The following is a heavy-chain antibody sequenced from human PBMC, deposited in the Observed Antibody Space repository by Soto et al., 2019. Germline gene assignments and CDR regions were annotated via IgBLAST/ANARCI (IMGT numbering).Heavy chain of an antibody. CDR1: GFTFSSYG. CDR3: ARGAYYDVLTGSYSYGMDV. J-gene: IGHJ6*02. D-gene: IGHD3-9*01. V-gene: IGHV3-30*03. Sequence: PGGSMRLSCAASGFTFSSYGMHWVRQAPGKGLEWVAAILYDRSNKYYADSVKGRFTISRDNSKNTLYLQMNSLRAEDTAVYYCARGAYYDVLTGSYSYGMDVWGQGTTVTVSS. CDR2: ILYDRSNK.